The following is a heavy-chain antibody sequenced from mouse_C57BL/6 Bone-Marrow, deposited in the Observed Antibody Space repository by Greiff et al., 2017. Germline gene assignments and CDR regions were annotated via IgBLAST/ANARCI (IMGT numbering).Heavy chain of an antibody. CDR3: AICGLRRPYAMGY. D-gene: IGHD2-2*01. J-gene: IGHJ4*01. CDR1: GYTFTSYG. V-gene: IGHV1-81*01. Sequence: QVQLQQSGAELARPGASVKLSCKASGYTFTSYGISWVKQRTGQGLEWIGEIYPRSGNTYYNEKFKGKATLTADKSSSTAYMELRSLTSEDSAVYFLAICGLRRPYAMGYWGQGTSVTVSS. CDR2: IYPRSGNT.